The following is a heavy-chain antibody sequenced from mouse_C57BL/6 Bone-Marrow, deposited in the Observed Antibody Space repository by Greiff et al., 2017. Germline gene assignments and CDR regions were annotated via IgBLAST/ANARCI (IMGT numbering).Heavy chain of an antibody. CDR2: IDPENGDT. D-gene: IGHD1-3*01. Sequence: VQLKESGAELVRPGASVKLSCTASGFNIKDDYMHWVKQRPEQGLEWLGWIDPENGDTEYASKFQGKATITADTSSNTAYLQLSSLTSEATAVYYCTTSGGGTYAMDYWGQGTSVTVSS. CDR1: GFNIKDDY. V-gene: IGHV14-4*01. CDR3: TTSGGGTYAMDY. J-gene: IGHJ4*01.